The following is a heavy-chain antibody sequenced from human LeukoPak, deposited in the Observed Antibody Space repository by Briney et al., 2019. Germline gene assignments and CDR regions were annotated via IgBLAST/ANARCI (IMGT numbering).Heavy chain of an antibody. CDR2: IYYSGST. J-gene: IGHJ4*02. CDR1: GGSISSGGYY. CDR3: XXXXTAMVTG. D-gene: IGHD5-18*01. Sequence: SETLSLTCTVSGGSISSGGYYWSWIRQHPGKGLEWIGYIYYSGSTYYNPSLKSRVTISVDTSKNQFSLKLSSVTAADTAVYYXXXXXTAMVTGWGQGTLVTVSS. V-gene: IGHV4-31*03.